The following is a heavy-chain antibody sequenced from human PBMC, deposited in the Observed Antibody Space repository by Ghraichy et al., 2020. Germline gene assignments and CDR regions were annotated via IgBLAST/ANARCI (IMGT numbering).Heavy chain of an antibody. J-gene: IGHJ6*03. CDR3: ARGPTNYDILTGYYPYSDYYYMDV. Sequence: GGSLRLSCAASGFTFSSYGMHWVRQAPGKGLEWVAVIWYDGSNKYYADSVKGRFTISRDNSKNTLYLQMNSLRAEDTAVYYCARGPTNYDILTGYYPYSDYYYMDVWGKGTTVTVSS. V-gene: IGHV3-33*01. D-gene: IGHD3-9*01. CDR1: GFTFSSYG. CDR2: IWYDGSNK.